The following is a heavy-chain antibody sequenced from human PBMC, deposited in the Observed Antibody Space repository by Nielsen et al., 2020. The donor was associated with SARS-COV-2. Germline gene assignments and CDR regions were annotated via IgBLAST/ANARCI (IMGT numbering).Heavy chain of an antibody. Sequence: SETLSLTCSVSGDSVTSSNYYWAWIRQPPGGGLEWIASVFHTGTTYHNPSLKTRLSISVDASKNHVSLSLASVTVAETAVYFCARESSSGWQTSWFDPWGQGTLVVVSS. CDR2: VFHTGTT. D-gene: IGHD6-19*01. CDR3: ARESSSGWQTSWFDP. J-gene: IGHJ5*02. V-gene: IGHV4-39*02. CDR1: GDSVTSSNYY.